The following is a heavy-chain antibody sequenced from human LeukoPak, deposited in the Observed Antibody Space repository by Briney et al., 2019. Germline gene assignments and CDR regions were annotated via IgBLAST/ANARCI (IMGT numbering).Heavy chain of an antibody. J-gene: IGHJ5*02. CDR1: GGSISSSSYY. Sequence: SETLSLTCTVSGGSISSSSYYWGWIRQPPGKGLEWIGSIYYSGSTYYNPSLKSRVTISVDTSKNQFSLKLSSVTAADTAVYYCARNQPCIVGATGAIWFDPWGQGTLVTVSS. V-gene: IGHV4-39*01. CDR3: ARNQPCIVGATGAIWFDP. D-gene: IGHD1-26*01. CDR2: IYYSGST.